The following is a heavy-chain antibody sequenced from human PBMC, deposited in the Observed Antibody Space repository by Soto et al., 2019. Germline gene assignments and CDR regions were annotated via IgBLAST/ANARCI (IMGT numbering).Heavy chain of an antibody. Sequence: PGGSLRLSCAASGFTFSRNGMHWVRQAPGKGLEWVAFIWYDGSNEDYVDYVKGRFTISRDNSKNTLYLEMNSMRAEDTVLYYCARFVGSDSSGCFDYWGQGTPVTVSS. CDR3: ARFVGSDSSGCFDY. CDR2: IWYDGSNE. CDR1: GFTFSRNG. J-gene: IGHJ4*02. V-gene: IGHV3-33*01. D-gene: IGHD3-22*01.